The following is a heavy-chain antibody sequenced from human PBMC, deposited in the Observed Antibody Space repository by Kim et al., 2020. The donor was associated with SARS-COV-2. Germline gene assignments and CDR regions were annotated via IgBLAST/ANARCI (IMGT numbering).Heavy chain of an antibody. CDR3: ARGRAPAMVREQDGAFDI. V-gene: IGHV4-4*02. CDR2: IYHSGST. CDR1: GGSISSSNW. J-gene: IGHJ3*02. Sequence: SETLSLTCAVSGGSISSSNWWSWVRQPPGKGLEWIGEIYHSGSTNYNPSLKSRVTISVDKSKNQFSLKLSSVTAADTAVYYCARGRAPAMVREQDGAFDIWGQGTMVTVSS. D-gene: IGHD3-10*01.